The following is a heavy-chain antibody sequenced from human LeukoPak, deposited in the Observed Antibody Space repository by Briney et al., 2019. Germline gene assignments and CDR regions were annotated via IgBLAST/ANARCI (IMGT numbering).Heavy chain of an antibody. CDR1: GFTFSNDC. Sequence: PGRSLRLSCAASGFTFSNDCMHWVRQAPGKGLEWVAVIWYDGSNKYYADAVKGRFTISKDNSKNTLYLQMHSLRADDTAVYCCARDTAFDDYGPDRYWGQGPLVTVSS. CDR2: IWYDGSNK. CDR3: ARDTAFDDYGPDRY. D-gene: IGHD4-17*01. J-gene: IGHJ4*02. V-gene: IGHV3-33*01.